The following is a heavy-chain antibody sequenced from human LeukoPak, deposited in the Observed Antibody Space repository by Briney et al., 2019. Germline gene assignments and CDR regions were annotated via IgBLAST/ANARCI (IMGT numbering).Heavy chain of an antibody. J-gene: IGHJ4*02. Sequence: PGASLKISCKGSGYRFTTYWISWVRQMPGKGLEWMGRIDPSDSDTNYSPSFQGHVTISADRSTSTAYLQWSSLEASDNAIYYCARHKEYTTGWYDPNFDFWGQGTPVTVSS. D-gene: IGHD6-19*01. CDR1: GYRFTTYW. CDR3: ARHKEYTTGWYDPNFDF. CDR2: IDPSDSDT. V-gene: IGHV5-10-1*01.